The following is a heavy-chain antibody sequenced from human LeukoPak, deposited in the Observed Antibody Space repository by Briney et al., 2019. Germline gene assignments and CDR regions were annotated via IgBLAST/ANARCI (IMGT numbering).Heavy chain of an antibody. J-gene: IGHJ3*02. CDR1: GFTFSKYG. CDR2: ISFDGNNK. D-gene: IGHD5-24*01. Sequence: GGSLRLSCAASGFTFSKYGMHWVRQAPGKGLEWVVLISFDGNNKYYADSVKGRFTISRDNSKNTLSLQMNSLSREDTAIYYCVRRGGSDGWGAFDIWGQGTVVTVSS. CDR3: VRRGGSDGWGAFDI. V-gene: IGHV3-33*08.